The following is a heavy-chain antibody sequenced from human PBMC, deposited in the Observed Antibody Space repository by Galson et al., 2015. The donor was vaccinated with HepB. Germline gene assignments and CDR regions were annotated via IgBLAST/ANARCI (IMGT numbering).Heavy chain of an antibody. V-gene: IGHV6-1*01. CDR3: ARGSWGDGDEGFHFDD. J-gene: IGHJ4*02. CDR2: TYYRSKFYN. Sequence: CAISGDSVSNNGVAWNWIRQSPSRGLEWLGRTYYRSKFYNDYAESVKSRITINPDTSRNQVSLQLNSVTPEDTAVYSCARGSWGDGDEGFHFDDWGQGTLVTVSS. CDR1: GDSVSNNGVA. D-gene: IGHD4-17*01.